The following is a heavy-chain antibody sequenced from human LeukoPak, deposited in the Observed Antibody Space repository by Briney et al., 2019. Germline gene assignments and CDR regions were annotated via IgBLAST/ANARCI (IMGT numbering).Heavy chain of an antibody. D-gene: IGHD6-19*01. CDR3: AREGEQWLVLY. J-gene: IGHJ4*02. V-gene: IGHV4-38-2*02. Sequence: PSETLSLTCVVSGYSISSGYYWGWIRQPPGKGMKWIGSIYHSGSTYYNPSLKSRVTISVDTSKNQFSLKLSSVTAADTAVYYCAREGEQWLVLYWGQGTLVTVSS. CDR2: IYHSGST. CDR1: GYSISSGYY.